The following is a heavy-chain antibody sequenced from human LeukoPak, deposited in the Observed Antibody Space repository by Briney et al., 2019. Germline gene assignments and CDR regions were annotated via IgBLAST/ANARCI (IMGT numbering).Heavy chain of an antibody. J-gene: IGHJ4*02. CDR2: ISYDGSNK. V-gene: IGHV3-30-3*01. Sequence: GGSLRLSCAASGFTFSSYAMHWVRQAPGKGLEWVAVISYDGSNKYYADSVKGRFTISRDNSKNTLYLQMNSLRAEDTAVYYCAREFDYWGQGTPVTVSS. CDR1: GFTFSSYA. CDR3: AREFDY.